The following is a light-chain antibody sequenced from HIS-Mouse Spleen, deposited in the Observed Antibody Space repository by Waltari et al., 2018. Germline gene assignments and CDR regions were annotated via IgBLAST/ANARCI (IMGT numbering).Light chain of an antibody. Sequence: SYELTQPPSVSVSPGQTASITCSGDKLGDKYACWYQQKPGQSPVLVIYQDSQRPSGTPERFSGSNSGNTATLTISGTQAMDEADYYCQAWDSSYSVFGGGTKLTVL. V-gene: IGLV3-1*01. CDR1: KLGDKY. CDR2: QDS. J-gene: IGLJ2*01. CDR3: QAWDSSYSV.